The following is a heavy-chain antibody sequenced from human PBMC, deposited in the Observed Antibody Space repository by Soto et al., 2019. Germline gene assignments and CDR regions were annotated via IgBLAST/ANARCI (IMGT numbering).Heavy chain of an antibody. CDR2: ISTAGDT. V-gene: IGHV3-13*01. Sequence: EVELVESGGGLEQPGGSLRLSCAASGFTFSSYDIHWVRQPTGGGLEWVSGISTAGDTYYPGSVQGRFTVSRENAKNSLYLQMNNLRAEDTAVYYCARDRGGANFDYWGQGTLVTVSS. D-gene: IGHD3-16*01. J-gene: IGHJ4*02. CDR1: GFTFSSYD. CDR3: ARDRGGANFDY.